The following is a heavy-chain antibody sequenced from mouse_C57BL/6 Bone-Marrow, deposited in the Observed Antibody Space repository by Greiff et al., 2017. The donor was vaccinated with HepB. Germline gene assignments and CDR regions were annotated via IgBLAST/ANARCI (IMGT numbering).Heavy chain of an antibody. Sequence: EVKLLQSGGGLVQPGGSLKLSCAASGIDFSRYWMSWVRRAPGKGLEWIGEINPDSSTINYAPSLKDKFIISRDNAKNTLYLQMSKVRSEDTALYYCASAGDYGSPGFDVWGTGTTVTVSS. J-gene: IGHJ1*03. D-gene: IGHD1-1*01. CDR3: ASAGDYGSPGFDV. CDR2: INPDSSTI. CDR1: GIDFSRYW. V-gene: IGHV4-1*01.